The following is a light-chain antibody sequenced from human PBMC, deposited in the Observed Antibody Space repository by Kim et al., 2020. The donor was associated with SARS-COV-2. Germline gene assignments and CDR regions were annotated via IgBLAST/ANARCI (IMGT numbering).Light chain of an antibody. J-gene: IGKJ1*01. Sequence: GDRVTVTCRASQNIGSWLAWYQQKPGKAPKLLIYDASSLESGVPSRFSGSGSGTEFTLTISSLQPDDFATYYCQHYYTYSRTFGQGTKV. CDR1: QNIGSW. V-gene: IGKV1-5*01. CDR2: DAS. CDR3: QHYYTYSRT.